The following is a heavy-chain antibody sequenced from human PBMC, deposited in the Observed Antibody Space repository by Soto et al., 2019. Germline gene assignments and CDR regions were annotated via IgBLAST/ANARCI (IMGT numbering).Heavy chain of an antibody. CDR2: ISSNGGST. Sequence: GGSLRLSCAASGFTFSSYAMHWVRQAPGKGLEYVSAISSNGGSTYYANSVKGRFTISRDNSKNTLYLQMGSLRAEDMAVYYCARGQYDILTGRFDPWGQGTLVTVSS. CDR3: ARGQYDILTGRFDP. CDR1: GFTFSSYA. J-gene: IGHJ5*02. D-gene: IGHD3-9*01. V-gene: IGHV3-64*01.